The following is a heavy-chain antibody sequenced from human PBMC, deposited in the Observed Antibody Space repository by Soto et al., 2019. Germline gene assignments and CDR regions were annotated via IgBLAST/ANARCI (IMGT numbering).Heavy chain of an antibody. CDR3: ARVGVRDGDYGVSRFDP. D-gene: IGHD4-17*01. CDR1: GESFSGYY. Sequence: SETLSLTCAVYGESFSGYYWSWIRQPPGKGLEWIGEINHSGTTNYNPSLKSRVTISVDTSKNQFSLKLSSVTAADTAVYYCARVGVRDGDYGVSRFDPWGQGTLVTVSS. V-gene: IGHV4-34*01. J-gene: IGHJ5*02. CDR2: INHSGTT.